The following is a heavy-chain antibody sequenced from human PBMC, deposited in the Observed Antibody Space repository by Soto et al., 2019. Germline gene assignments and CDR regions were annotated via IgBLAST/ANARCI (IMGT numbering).Heavy chain of an antibody. CDR1: GFTFSSYD. J-gene: IGHJ4*02. V-gene: IGHV3-13*01. D-gene: IGHD2-15*01. CDR3: ARGDRHCSGGSCYSSPRVGTAIDY. CDR2: IGTAGDT. Sequence: EVQLVESGGGLVQPGGSLRLSCAASGFTFSSYDMHWVRQATGKGLEWVSAIGTAGDTYYPGSVKGRFTISRENAKNSLYLQMNSLRAGDTAVYYCARGDRHCSGGSCYSSPRVGTAIDYWGQGTLVTVSS.